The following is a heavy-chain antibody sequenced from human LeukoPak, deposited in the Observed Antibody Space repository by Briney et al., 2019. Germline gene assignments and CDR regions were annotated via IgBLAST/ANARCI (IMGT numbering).Heavy chain of an antibody. CDR1: GGTFSSYA. CDR3: ARDGIAARGLFDY. CDR2: IIPIFGTA. D-gene: IGHD6-6*01. V-gene: IGHV1-69*13. Sequence: SVKVSCKASGGTFSSYAISWVRQAPGQGLEWMGGIIPIFGTANYAQKFQGRVTITADESTSTAYMELSSLRSEDTAVYYCARDGIAARGLFDYWGRGTLVTVSS. J-gene: IGHJ4*02.